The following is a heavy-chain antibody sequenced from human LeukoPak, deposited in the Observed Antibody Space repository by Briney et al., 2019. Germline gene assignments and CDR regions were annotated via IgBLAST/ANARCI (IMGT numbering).Heavy chain of an antibody. J-gene: IGHJ4*02. V-gene: IGHV1-69*13. D-gene: IGHD3-10*01. Sequence: GASVKVSCKASGYTFTSYGISWVRQAPGQGLEWMGGIIPIFGTANYAQKFQGRVTITADESTSTAYMELSSLRSEDTAVYYCARARHFGSGSYLPLFDYWGQGTLVTVSS. CDR2: IIPIFGTA. CDR1: GYTFTSYG. CDR3: ARARHFGSGSYLPLFDY.